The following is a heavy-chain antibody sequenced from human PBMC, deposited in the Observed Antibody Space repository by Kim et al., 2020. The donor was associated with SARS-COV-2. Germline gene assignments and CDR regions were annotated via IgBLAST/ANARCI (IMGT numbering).Heavy chain of an antibody. CDR3: ARDHPIRYSSGWYYFDY. D-gene: IGHD6-19*01. CDR1: GDSVSSNSAA. J-gene: IGHJ4*02. V-gene: IGHV6-1*01. CDR2: TYYRSKWYN. Sequence: SQTLSLTCAISGDSVSSNSAAWNWIRQSPSRGLEWLGRTYYRSKWYNDYAVSVKSRITINPDTSKNQFSLQLNSVTPEDTAVYYCARDHPIRYSSGWYYFDYWGQGTLVTVSS.